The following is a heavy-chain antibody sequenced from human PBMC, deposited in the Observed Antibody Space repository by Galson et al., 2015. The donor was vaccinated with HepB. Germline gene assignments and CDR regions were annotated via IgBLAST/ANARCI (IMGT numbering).Heavy chain of an antibody. V-gene: IGHV3-74*01. Sequence: SLRLSCAASGFTFSSYWMHWVRQAPGKGLEWVSRIKGDGSHTIYADSVTGRFTISRDNAKNTLHLQMHSLRAEDTAMYHCVRDGDVWNFDYWGQGTLVTVSS. J-gene: IGHJ4*02. CDR1: GFTFSSYW. D-gene: IGHD1-1*01. CDR3: VRDGDVWNFDY. CDR2: IKGDGSHT.